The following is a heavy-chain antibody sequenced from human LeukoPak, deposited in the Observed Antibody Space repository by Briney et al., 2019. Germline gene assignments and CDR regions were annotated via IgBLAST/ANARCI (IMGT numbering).Heavy chain of an antibody. V-gene: IGHV3-21*06. D-gene: IGHD4-17*01. CDR1: GFSFSSYA. Sequence: GGSLRLSCVTSGFSFSSYAINWVRQAPGKGLEWVSAVTGNGRSIYYADSVKGRFTISRDNAKNSLFLQMNSLRAEDTAVYYCARRTGLGKATVPFGGHFDSWGQGTLVVASS. CDR3: ARRTGLGKATVPFGGHFDS. CDR2: VTGNGRSI. J-gene: IGHJ4*02.